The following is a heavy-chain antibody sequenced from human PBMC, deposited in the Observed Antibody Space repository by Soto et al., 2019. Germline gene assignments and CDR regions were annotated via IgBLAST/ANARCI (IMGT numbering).Heavy chain of an antibody. CDR2: IYYSGST. CDR3: ARSRSSGYSYGPFDY. D-gene: IGHD5-18*01. J-gene: IGHJ4*02. V-gene: IGHV4-59*12. CDR1: GGSISSYY. Sequence: SETLSLTCTVSGGSISSYYWSWIRQPPGKGLEWIGYIYYSGSTNYNPSLKSRVTISVDTSKNQFSLQWSSLKASDTAMYYCARSRSSGYSYGPFDYWGQGTLVTVSS.